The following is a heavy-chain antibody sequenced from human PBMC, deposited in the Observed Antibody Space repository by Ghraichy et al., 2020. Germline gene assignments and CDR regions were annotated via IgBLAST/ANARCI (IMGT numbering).Heavy chain of an antibody. V-gene: IGHV4-61*02. J-gene: IGHJ3*01. CDR3: ARARDGDSAFDL. CDR1: GGSLSSGSYY. CDR2: LYTSGST. D-gene: IGHD4-17*01. Sequence: SQTLSLTCTVSGGSLSSGSYYWNWIRQPAGRGLEWIGRLYTSGSTNYNPSLKSRLTISVDTSKNQFSLKLNSVTAADTAVYYCARARDGDSAFDLWGQGTMVTVSS.